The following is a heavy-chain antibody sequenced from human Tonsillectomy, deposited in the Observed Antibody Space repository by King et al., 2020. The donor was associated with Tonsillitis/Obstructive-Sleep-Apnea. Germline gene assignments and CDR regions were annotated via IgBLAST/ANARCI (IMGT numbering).Heavy chain of an antibody. J-gene: IGHJ4*02. CDR1: GGSFSGNY. D-gene: IGHD2-2*03. Sequence: VQLQQWGAGLLKPSETLSLTCAVHGGSFSGNYWTWIRQPPGKGLEWMGEINHSGGTKYNPSLKGRATISVDTPKSQFSLMLNSVTAADTAVYYCARVGNCSSTGCFDYWGQGTLVTVSS. CDR2: INHSGGT. CDR3: ARVGNCSSTGCFDY. V-gene: IGHV4-34*01.